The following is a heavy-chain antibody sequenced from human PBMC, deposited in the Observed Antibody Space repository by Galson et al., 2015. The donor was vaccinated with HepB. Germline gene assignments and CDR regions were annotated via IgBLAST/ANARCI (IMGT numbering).Heavy chain of an antibody. J-gene: IGHJ5*02. CDR2: ISYDGSNK. Sequence: SLRLSCAASGFTFSSYAMHWVRQAPGKGLEWVAVISYDGSNKYYADSVKGRFTISRDNSKNTLYLQMNSLRAEDTAVYHCARSDSSSWYLEGTTPYTWGQGTLVTVSS. V-gene: IGHV3-30*04. CDR1: GFTFSSYA. CDR3: ARSDSSSWYLEGTTPYT. D-gene: IGHD6-13*01.